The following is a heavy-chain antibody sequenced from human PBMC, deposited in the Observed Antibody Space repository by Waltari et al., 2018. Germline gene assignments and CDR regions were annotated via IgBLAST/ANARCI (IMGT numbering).Heavy chain of an antibody. CDR2: ISGSVGST. CDR1: GFTFSSYA. CDR3: AKGYCSSTSCYTPLDY. D-gene: IGHD2-2*02. Sequence: EVQLLESGGGLVQPGGSLRLSCAASGFTFSSYAMSWVRQAPGKGLEWVSAISGSVGSTYYADSVKGRFTISRDNSKNTLYLQMNSLRAEDTAVYYCAKGYCSSTSCYTPLDYWGQGTLVTVSS. J-gene: IGHJ4*02. V-gene: IGHV3-23*01.